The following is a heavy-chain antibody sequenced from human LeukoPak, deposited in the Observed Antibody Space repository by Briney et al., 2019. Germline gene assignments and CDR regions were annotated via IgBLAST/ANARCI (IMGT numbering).Heavy chain of an antibody. CDR2: ISYDGSNK. D-gene: IGHD6-13*01. CDR3: ARGGIAAAVNY. CDR1: GFTFSSYG. V-gene: IGHV3-30*03. J-gene: IGHJ4*02. Sequence: GRSLRLSCAASGFTFSSYGMHWVRQAPGKGLEWVAVISYDGSNKYYADSVKGRFTISRDNSKNTLYLQMNSLRAEDTAVYYCARGGIAAAVNYWGQGTLVTVSS.